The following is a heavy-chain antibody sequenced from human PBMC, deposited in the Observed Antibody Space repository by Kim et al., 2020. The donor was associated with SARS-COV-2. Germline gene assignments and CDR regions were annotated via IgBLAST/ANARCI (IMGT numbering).Heavy chain of an antibody. CDR2: ISGSGGST. J-gene: IGHJ4*02. CDR3: AKFPTSYYYGSGSPPDY. CDR1: GFTFSSYA. V-gene: IGHV3-23*01. Sequence: GGSLRLSCAASGFTFSSYAMSWVRQAPGKGLEWVSAISGSGGSTYYADSVKGRFTISRDNSKNTLYLQMNSLRAEDTAVYYCAKFPTSYYYGSGSPPDYWGQGTLVTVSS. D-gene: IGHD3-10*01.